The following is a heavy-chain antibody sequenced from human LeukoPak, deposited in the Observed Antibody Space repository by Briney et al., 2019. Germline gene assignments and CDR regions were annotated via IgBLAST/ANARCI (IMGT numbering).Heavy chain of an antibody. V-gene: IGHV4-39*07. J-gene: IGHJ4*02. D-gene: IGHD3-10*01. Sequence: SETLSLTCTVSGGSISSSSYYWGWIRQPPGKGLEWIGSIYYSGSTYYNPSLKSRVTISVDTSKNQFSLKLSSVTAAGTAVYYCARGVYGSGSYYPPFDYWGQGTLVTVSS. CDR1: GGSISSSSYY. CDR3: ARGVYGSGSYYPPFDY. CDR2: IYYSGST.